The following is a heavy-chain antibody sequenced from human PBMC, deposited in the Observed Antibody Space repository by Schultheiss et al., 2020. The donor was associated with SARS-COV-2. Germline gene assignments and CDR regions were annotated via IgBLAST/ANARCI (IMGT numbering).Heavy chain of an antibody. CDR3: AKEGAGYVGY. CDR1: GGSISSYY. Sequence: SETLSLTCTVSGGSISSYYWGWIRQPPGKGLEWIGSIYYSGSTYYNPSLKSRVTISVDTSKNQLSLKLSSVTAADTAVYYCAKEGAGYVGYWGQGTLVTVSS. V-gene: IGHV4-39*07. J-gene: IGHJ4*02. CDR2: IYYSGST. D-gene: IGHD1-14*01.